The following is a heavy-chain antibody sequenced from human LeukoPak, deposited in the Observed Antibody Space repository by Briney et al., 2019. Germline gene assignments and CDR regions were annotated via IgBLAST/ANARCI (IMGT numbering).Heavy chain of an antibody. CDR3: ARGLYSSGWLTGYNWFDP. CDR1: GGSISSYY. J-gene: IGHJ5*02. CDR2: IYYSGST. D-gene: IGHD6-19*01. Sequence: SSETLSLTCTVSGGSISSYYWSWIRQPPGKGLEWIGYIYYSGSTNYNPSLKSRVTMSVDTSKNQFSLKLSSVTAADTAVYYCARGLYSSGWLTGYNWFDPWGQGTLVTVSS. V-gene: IGHV4-59*12.